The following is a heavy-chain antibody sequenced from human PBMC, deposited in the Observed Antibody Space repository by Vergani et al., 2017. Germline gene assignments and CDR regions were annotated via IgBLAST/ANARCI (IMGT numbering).Heavy chain of an antibody. CDR1: GYSFTSYW. V-gene: IGHV5-10-1*03. J-gene: IGHJ4*02. Sequence: EVQLVQSGAEVKKPGESLRISCKGSGYSFTSYWISWVRQMPGKGLEWMGRIDPSDSYTHYSPSFQGHVTISADKSISTAYLQWSSLKASDTAMYYCARLRRGRRDWVVAATYYFDYWGQGTLVTVSS. CDR3: ARLRRGRRDWVVAATYYFDY. D-gene: IGHD2-15*01. CDR2: IDPSDSYT.